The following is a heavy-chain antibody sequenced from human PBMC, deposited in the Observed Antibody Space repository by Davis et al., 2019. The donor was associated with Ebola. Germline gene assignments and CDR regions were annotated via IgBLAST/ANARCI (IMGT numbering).Heavy chain of an antibody. D-gene: IGHD2-2*01. J-gene: IGHJ4*02. CDR1: GFTFGSYA. V-gene: IGHV3-23*01. Sequence: GESLKISCAASGFTFGSYAMSWVRQAPGKGLEWVSTVSGSGGTTYYADSVKGRFTISRDISKNTLYLQMNSLRAEDTAVYYCAKDPGLGYCSTTSCYPDYWGQGTLVTVSS. CDR2: VSGSGGTT. CDR3: AKDPGLGYCSTTSCYPDY.